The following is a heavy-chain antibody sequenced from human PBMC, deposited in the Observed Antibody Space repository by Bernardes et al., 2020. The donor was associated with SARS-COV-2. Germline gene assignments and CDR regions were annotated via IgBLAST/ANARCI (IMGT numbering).Heavy chain of an antibody. CDR3: ARSNGGKTGFDY. J-gene: IGHJ4*02. V-gene: IGHV1-18*01. CDR2: ISTYNGNT. CDR1: GYTFTSYG. D-gene: IGHD2-15*01. Sequence: SVNVSCKASGYTFTSYGVNWVRQAPGQGLEWMGYISTYNGNTNYAQNLQGRVTVTSDTSTRTVYMELRSLRSDDTAVYYCARSNGGKTGFDYWGQGTLVTVSS.